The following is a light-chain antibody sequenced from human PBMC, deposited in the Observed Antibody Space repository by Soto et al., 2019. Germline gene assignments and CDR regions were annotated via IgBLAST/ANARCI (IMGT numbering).Light chain of an antibody. CDR2: DVS. J-gene: IGLJ1*01. CDR1: SSDVGGYNY. CDR3: SSYTTSNTRQTF. Sequence: QSVLTQPASVSGSPGQSITISCTGTSSDVGGYNYVSWYQHHPGKAPKLIIYDVSNRPSGVSNPFSGSKSGNTASLTISGLQPEDEADYYCSSYTTSNTRQTFFGILTKVTVL. V-gene: IGLV2-14*03.